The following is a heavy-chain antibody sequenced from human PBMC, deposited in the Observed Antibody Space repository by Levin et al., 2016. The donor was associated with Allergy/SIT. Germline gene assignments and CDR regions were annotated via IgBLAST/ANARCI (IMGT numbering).Heavy chain of an antibody. D-gene: IGHD3-22*01. J-gene: IGHJ4*02. Sequence: RQAPGKGLEWIGYIYYSGSTYYNPSLKSRVTISVDTSKNQFSLKLSSVTAADTAVYYCARDSSYDSSGYFDYWGQGTLVTVSS. CDR3: ARDSSYDSSGYFDY. V-gene: IGHV4-31*02. CDR2: IYYSGST.